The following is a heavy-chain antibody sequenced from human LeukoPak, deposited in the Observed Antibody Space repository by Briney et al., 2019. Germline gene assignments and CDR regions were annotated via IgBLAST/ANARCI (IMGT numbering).Heavy chain of an antibody. Sequence: RRASVKVSCKASGYTFTGYYMHWVRQAPGQGLEWMGWINPNSGGTNYAQNFQGRVTMTRDTSISTAYMELSRLRSDDTAVYYCARVQSEVDHGGHFDYWGQGTLVTVSS. V-gene: IGHV1-2*02. D-gene: IGHD4/OR15-4a*01. J-gene: IGHJ4*02. CDR2: INPNSGGT. CDR3: ARVQSEVDHGGHFDY. CDR1: GYTFTGYY.